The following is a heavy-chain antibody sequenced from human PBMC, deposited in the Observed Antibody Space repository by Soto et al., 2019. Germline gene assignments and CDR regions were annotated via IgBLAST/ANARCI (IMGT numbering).Heavy chain of an antibody. CDR3: ARDRFSGSYLGDY. J-gene: IGHJ4*02. Sequence: SVKVSCKASGGTFSSYAISWVRQAPGQGLEWMGGIIPIFGTANYAQKFQGRVTVTADESTSTAYMELSSLRSEDTVVYYCARDRFSGSYLGDYWGQGTLVTVSS. D-gene: IGHD1-26*01. V-gene: IGHV1-69*13. CDR2: IIPIFGTA. CDR1: GGTFSSYA.